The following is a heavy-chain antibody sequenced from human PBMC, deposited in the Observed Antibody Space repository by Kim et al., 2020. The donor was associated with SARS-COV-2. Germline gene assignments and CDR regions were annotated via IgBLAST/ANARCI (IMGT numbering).Heavy chain of an antibody. D-gene: IGHD3-22*01. V-gene: IGHV3-49*03. CDR3: TIGPYDYDSAAYYHDY. CDR2: IRSKRYGETT. Sequence: GGSLRLSCTTSGLNFGDYAMSWFRQAPGKGLEWVAFIRSKRYGETTEYAASVKGRFTIARDDSKRIAYMQMNGLKTEDTAVYYCTIGPYDYDSAAYYHDYWGQGTPVTVSS. J-gene: IGHJ4*02. CDR1: GLNFGDYA.